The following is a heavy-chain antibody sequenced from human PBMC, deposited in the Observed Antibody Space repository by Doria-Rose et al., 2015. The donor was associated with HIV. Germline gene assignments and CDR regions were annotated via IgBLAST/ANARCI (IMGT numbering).Heavy chain of an antibody. D-gene: IGHD6-13*01. Sequence: QITLKESGPVLVKPTETLTLTCTVSGVSLSSPGMGVSRIRQPPGKALEWLANIFSDDERSYKTSLKSRLTISRSTSKSQVVLTMTDMDPVDTAPYYCARIKSSRWYHKYYFDFWGQGTLVTVSA. CDR1: GVSLSSPGMG. J-gene: IGHJ4*02. CDR3: ARIKSSRWYHKYYFDF. V-gene: IGHV2-26*01. CDR2: IFSDDER.